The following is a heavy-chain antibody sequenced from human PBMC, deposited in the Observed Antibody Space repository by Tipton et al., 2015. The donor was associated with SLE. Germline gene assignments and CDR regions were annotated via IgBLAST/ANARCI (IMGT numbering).Heavy chain of an antibody. D-gene: IGHD1-7*01. Sequence: LRLSCTVSGDSITDSGYSWNWVRQHPGAGLEWIGYIHHSGRTDYNPSLRSRVTISRDTSKNQFSLKLSSVTAADTAVYFCARGELYSGASLYYFEYWGQGTLVTVSS. CDR3: ARGELYSGASLYYFEY. J-gene: IGHJ4*02. CDR1: GDSITDSGYS. CDR2: IHHSGRT. V-gene: IGHV4-31*03.